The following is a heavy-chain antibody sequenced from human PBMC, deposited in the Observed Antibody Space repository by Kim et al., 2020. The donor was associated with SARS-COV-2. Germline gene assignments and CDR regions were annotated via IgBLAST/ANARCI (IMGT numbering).Heavy chain of an antibody. CDR1: GFTFGDDR. CDR2: IKCKTDGGNT. Sequence: GGSLRLSCAGSGFTFGDDRMNWVRQAPGKGLEWVCRIKCKTDGGNTDYSAHVRGRFTISSDENTSTLHLNRRSIQTEDTSVCSCTTCLALGGWAFDIWG. CDR3: TTCLALGGWAFDI. V-gene: IGHV3-15*07. D-gene: IGHD7-27*01. J-gene: IGHJ3*02.